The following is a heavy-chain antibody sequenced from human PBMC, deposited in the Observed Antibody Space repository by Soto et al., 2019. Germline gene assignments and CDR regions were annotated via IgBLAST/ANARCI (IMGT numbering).Heavy chain of an antibody. D-gene: IGHD3-10*01. CDR2: IIPILGIA. CDR1: GGTFSSYT. J-gene: IGHJ6*02. Sequence: QVQLVQSGAEVKKPGSSVKVSCKASGGTFSSYTISWVRQAPGQGLEWMGRIIPILGIANYAQKFQGRVTIPADKSPSTAYMELSSLRSEDTAVYYCARGITIVRELPYGMAVWGQGTTVTVSS. V-gene: IGHV1-69*02. CDR3: ARGITIVRELPYGMAV.